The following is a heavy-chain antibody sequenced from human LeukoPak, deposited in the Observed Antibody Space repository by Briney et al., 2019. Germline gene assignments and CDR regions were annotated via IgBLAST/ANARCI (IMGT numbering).Heavy chain of an antibody. V-gene: IGHV1-69*04. CDR3: AAGYSSSSSYYYYYGMDV. J-gene: IGHJ6*02. CDR1: GGTFSSYA. D-gene: IGHD6-13*01. Sequence: SVKVSCKASGGTFSSYAISWVRQAPGQGLEWMGRIIPILGIANYAQKFQGRVTITADKSTSAAYMELSSLRSEDTAVYYCAAGYSSSSSYYYYYGMDVWGRGTTVTVSS. CDR2: IIPILGIA.